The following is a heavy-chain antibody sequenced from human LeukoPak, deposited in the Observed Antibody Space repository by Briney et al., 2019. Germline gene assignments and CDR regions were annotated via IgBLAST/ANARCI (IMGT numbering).Heavy chain of an antibody. Sequence: PSETLSLTCTVSGVSTSSGYWSWIRQPAGKGLEWMGHTSTSVPTYYNPSPKSRGTMSLDTSENHFSLKLNSVTAADTAVYYCARGYGSGSYSTWGQGTLVTVSS. CDR1: GVSTSSGY. CDR3: ARGYGSGSYST. D-gene: IGHD3-10*01. J-gene: IGHJ5*02. V-gene: IGHV4-4*07. CDR2: TSTSVPT.